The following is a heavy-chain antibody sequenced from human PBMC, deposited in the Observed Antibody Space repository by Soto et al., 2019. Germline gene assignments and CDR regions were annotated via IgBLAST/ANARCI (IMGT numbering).Heavy chain of an antibody. CDR2: IIPIFGTA. CDR1: GGTFSSYA. CDR3: ASQERLAAAGTYYYYGMDV. V-gene: IGHV1-69*01. J-gene: IGHJ6*02. Sequence: QVQLVQSGAEVKKPGSSVKVSCKASGGTFSSYAISWVRQAPGQGLEWMGGIIPIFGTANYAQKFQDRVTITADESTSTAYMELSSLRSEDTAVYYCASQERLAAAGTYYYYGMDVWGQGTTVTVSS. D-gene: IGHD6-13*01.